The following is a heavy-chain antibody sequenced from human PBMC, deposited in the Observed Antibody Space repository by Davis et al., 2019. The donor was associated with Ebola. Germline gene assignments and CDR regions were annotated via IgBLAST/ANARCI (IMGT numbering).Heavy chain of an antibody. Sequence: GESLKISCAASGFTFSSYAMSWVRQAPGKGLEWVSAISGSGGSTYYADSVKGRFTISRDNSKNTLYLQMNSLRAEDTAVYYCAKDQQNYYDSSGYPSDAFDIWGQGTMVTVSS. D-gene: IGHD3-22*01. CDR3: AKDQQNYYDSSGYPSDAFDI. J-gene: IGHJ3*02. CDR2: ISGSGGST. CDR1: GFTFSSYA. V-gene: IGHV3-23*01.